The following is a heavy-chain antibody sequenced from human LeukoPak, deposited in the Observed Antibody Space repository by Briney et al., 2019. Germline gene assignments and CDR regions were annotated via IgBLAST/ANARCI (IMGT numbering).Heavy chain of an antibody. Sequence: GGSLRLSCKASGFTFSDYAMNWFRQAPGKGLEWLSYISDSSSTIFYADSVKGRFSTSRDNAKNSLFLLMNSLRAEDTAVYFCARADGLGPGGHFDYWGQGTRVTVSS. CDR2: ISDSSSTI. CDR1: GFTFSDYA. J-gene: IGHJ4*02. D-gene: IGHD3-10*01. CDR3: ARADGLGPGGHFDY. V-gene: IGHV3-48*04.